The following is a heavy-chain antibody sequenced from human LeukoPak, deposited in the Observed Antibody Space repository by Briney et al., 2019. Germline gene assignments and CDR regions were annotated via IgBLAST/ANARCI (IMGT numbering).Heavy chain of an antibody. V-gene: IGHV3-15*01. J-gene: IGHJ4*02. CDR3: TTDLGCSGGSCYSF. CDR2: IKSKTDGGTT. D-gene: IGHD2-15*01. CDR1: GFTFSNAW. Sequence: GGSLRLSCAASGFTFSNAWMSWVRQAPGKGLEWVGRIKSKTDGGTTDYAAPVKGRFTISRDDSRNTLYLQMNSLKTEDTAVYYCTTDLGCSGGSCYSFWGQGTLVTVSS.